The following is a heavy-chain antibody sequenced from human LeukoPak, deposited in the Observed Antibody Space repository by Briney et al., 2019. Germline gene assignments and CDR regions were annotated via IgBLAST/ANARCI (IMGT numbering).Heavy chain of an antibody. D-gene: IGHD3-10*01. CDR2: INHSGST. J-gene: IGHJ6*03. CDR1: GGSFSGYY. CDR3: ARGSGGSGSYRRYYYYYYMDV. Sequence: SETLSLTCAVYGGSFSGYYWSWIRQPPGKGLEWIGEINHSGSTNYNPSLKSRVTISVDTSKNQFSLKLSSVTAADTAVYYCARGSGGSGSYRRYYYYYYMDVWGKGTTATISS. V-gene: IGHV4-34*01.